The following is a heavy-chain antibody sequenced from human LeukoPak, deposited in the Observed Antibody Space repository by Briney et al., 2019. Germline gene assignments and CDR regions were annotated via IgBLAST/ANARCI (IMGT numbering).Heavy chain of an antibody. D-gene: IGHD4/OR15-4a*01. V-gene: IGHV4-34*01. Sequence: SETLSLTCAVYGGSFSGYYWSWIRQPPGKGLEWIGEINHSGSTNYNPSLKSRVTISVDTSKNQFSLKLSSVTAADTAVYYCARGRALYGGYLGYWGQGTLVTVSS. CDR2: INHSGST. J-gene: IGHJ4*02. CDR3: ARGRALYGGYLGY. CDR1: GGSFSGYY.